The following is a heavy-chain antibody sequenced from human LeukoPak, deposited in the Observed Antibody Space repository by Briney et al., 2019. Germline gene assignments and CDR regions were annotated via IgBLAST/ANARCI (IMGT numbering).Heavy chain of an antibody. CDR2: ISSSSSYI. J-gene: IGHJ6*03. Sequence: PGGSLRLSCAASGFTFSSYSMNWVRQAPGKGLEWVSSISSSSSYIYYADSVKGRFTISRDNAKNSLYLQMNSLRAEDTAVYYCARGHDGYYYYYMDVWGKGTTVTVSS. CDR3: ARGHDGYYYYYMDV. D-gene: IGHD1-1*01. CDR1: GFTFSSYS. V-gene: IGHV3-21*01.